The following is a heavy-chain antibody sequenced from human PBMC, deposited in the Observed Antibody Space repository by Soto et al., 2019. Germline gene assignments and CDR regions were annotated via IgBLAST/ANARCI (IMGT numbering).Heavy chain of an antibody. CDR1: GLTFSDYY. CDR3: ARDLYDSSGYYLSY. CDR2: ISSSGSTI. D-gene: IGHD3-22*01. Sequence: GGSLRLSCAASGLTFSDYYMSWIRQAPGKGLEWVSYISSSGSTIYYADSVKGRFTISRDNAKHSLYQQMNSLRAEDTAVYYCARDLYDSSGYYLSYWGQGTLVTVSS. V-gene: IGHV3-11*01. J-gene: IGHJ4*02.